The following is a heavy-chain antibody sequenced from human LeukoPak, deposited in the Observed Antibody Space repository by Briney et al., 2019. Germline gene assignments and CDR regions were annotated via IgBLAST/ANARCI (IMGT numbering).Heavy chain of an antibody. CDR2: IYHSGST. Sequence: SETLSLTCTVSGYSISSGYYWGWIRQPPGKGLEWIGSIYHSGSTYYNPSLKSRVTISVDTSKNQFSLKLSSVTAADTAVYYCARFHRGSGSYYKYNWFDPWGQGTLVTVSS. J-gene: IGHJ5*02. V-gene: IGHV4-38-2*02. D-gene: IGHD3-10*01. CDR3: ARFHRGSGSYYKYNWFDP. CDR1: GYSISSGYY.